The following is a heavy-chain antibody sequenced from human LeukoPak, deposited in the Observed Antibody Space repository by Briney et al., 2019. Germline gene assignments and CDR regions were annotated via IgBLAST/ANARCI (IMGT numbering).Heavy chain of an antibody. D-gene: IGHD5-18*01. J-gene: IGHJ6*02. V-gene: IGHV3-48*04. CDR1: GFTFSSYS. Sequence: GGSLRLSCAASGFTFSSYSMNWVRQAPGKGLEWVSYISSSSSTIYYADSVKGRFTISRDNAKNSLYLQMNSLRAEDTAVYYCARDGNSYVLDYGMDVWGQGPTAPVPS. CDR2: ISSSSSTI. CDR3: ARDGNSYVLDYGMDV.